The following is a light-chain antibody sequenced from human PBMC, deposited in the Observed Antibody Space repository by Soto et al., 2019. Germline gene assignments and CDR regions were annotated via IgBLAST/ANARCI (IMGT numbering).Light chain of an antibody. CDR1: QTINSW. Sequence: DIQMPQSPSTLSASVGDRVTITCRASQTINSWLAWYQQKPGKAPRLLIYDASSLESGVPSRFSGSGSGTEFTLTISSLQPDDFATYYCQQYSSYWTFGQGTKVEIK. V-gene: IGKV1-5*01. CDR3: QQYSSYWT. CDR2: DAS. J-gene: IGKJ1*01.